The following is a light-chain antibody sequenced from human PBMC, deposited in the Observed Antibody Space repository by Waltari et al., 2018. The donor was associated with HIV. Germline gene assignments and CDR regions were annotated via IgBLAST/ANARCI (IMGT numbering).Light chain of an antibody. J-gene: IGKJ2*01. CDR2: EVS. CDR3: LQSIQLPT. CDR1: QSLLHSSGKTY. V-gene: IGKV2D-29*02. Sequence: EILMTQTPLSLSVTPGQPTSISCTSSQSLLHSSGKTYLSWYQQKTGQSPQVLINEVSKRFSGVPDRFSGSGSGTNFTLTISRVEAEDVGIYYCLQSIQLPTFGQGTRLEI.